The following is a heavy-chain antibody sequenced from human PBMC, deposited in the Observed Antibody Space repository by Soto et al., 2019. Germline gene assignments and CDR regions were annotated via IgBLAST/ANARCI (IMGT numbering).Heavy chain of an antibody. CDR2: ISGSGENT. CDR3: AKTRGQSYYHAMDV. J-gene: IGHJ6*02. CDR1: GFTFSNYA. Sequence: EVQLLESGGGLVQPGGSLRLSCAASGFTFSNYAMSWVRQAPGKGLEWVSPISGSGENTYCADSVKGRFTISRDNSKNTLYLQMNNLRAEDTAVYYCAKTRGQSYYHAMDVWGQGTTVIVSS. V-gene: IGHV3-23*01.